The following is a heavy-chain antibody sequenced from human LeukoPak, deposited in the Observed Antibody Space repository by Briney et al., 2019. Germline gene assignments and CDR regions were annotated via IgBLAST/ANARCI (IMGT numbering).Heavy chain of an antibody. J-gene: IGHJ4*02. CDR2: IYYSGTT. CDR1: GASINGYY. Sequence: SETLSLTCSVSGASINGYYWSWIRQPPGKGPECIGYIYYSGTTNYNPSLESRVTIFLDTSRNQFSLRLRSVTAADTAVYFCARGTTGAYFGTPPYFDYWGQGSLVTVSS. V-gene: IGHV4-59*01. D-gene: IGHD7-27*01. CDR3: ARGTTGAYFGTPPYFDY.